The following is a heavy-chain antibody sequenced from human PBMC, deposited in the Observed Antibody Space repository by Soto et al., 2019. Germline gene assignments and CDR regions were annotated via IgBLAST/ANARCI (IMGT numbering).Heavy chain of an antibody. CDR2: MNPNSGNT. CDR3: ARGGMYGAYSRWFDP. D-gene: IGHD4-17*01. Sequence: QVQLVQSGAEVKKPGASVKVSCKASGYTFTSYDINWVRQATGQGLEYLGWMNPNSGNTGYVQKFQGRVTMTRDTSTSTAEMELRSLRPEDTAVYFCARGGMYGAYSRWFDPWGQGTLGTVSS. V-gene: IGHV1-8*01. J-gene: IGHJ5*02. CDR1: GYTFTSYD.